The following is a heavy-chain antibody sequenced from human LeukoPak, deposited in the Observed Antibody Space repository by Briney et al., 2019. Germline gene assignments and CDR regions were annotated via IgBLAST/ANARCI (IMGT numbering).Heavy chain of an antibody. CDR2: IKQDGSEK. V-gene: IGHV3-7*01. Sequence: PGGSLRLSCAASGFTFSSHWMSWVHQAPGKGLEWVANIKQDGSEKYYVDSVKGRFTISRDNAKNSLYLQMNSLRAEDTAVYYCAREPSGWYVDYWGQGTLVTVSS. CDR3: AREPSGWYVDY. D-gene: IGHD6-19*01. J-gene: IGHJ4*02. CDR1: GFTFSSHW.